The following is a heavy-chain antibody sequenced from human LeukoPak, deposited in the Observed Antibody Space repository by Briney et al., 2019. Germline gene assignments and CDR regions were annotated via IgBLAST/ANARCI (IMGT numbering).Heavy chain of an antibody. J-gene: IGHJ6*03. D-gene: IGHD6-19*01. Sequence: GGSLRLSCSASGFPFSNYAMTWVRQVPGKGLEWVSSISGSGGSTYYADSVKGRFTISRDNFENTLYVQMNSLRADDTAVYYCAKGLYSSGRGYYYYMDVWGKGTTVAVSS. V-gene: IGHV3-23*01. CDR3: AKGLYSSGRGYYYYMDV. CDR2: ISGSGGST. CDR1: GFPFSNYA.